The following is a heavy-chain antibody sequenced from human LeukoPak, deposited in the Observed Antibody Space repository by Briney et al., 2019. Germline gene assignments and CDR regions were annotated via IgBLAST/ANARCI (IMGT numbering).Heavy chain of an antibody. CDR3: AKDGDFWSGYPDDAFDI. J-gene: IGHJ3*02. CDR1: GFTFSSYG. V-gene: IGHV3-30*18. CDR2: ISYDGSNK. D-gene: IGHD3-3*01. Sequence: PGGSLRLSCAASGFTFSSYGMHWVRQAPGKGLEWVAVISYDGSNKYYADSVKGRFTISRDNSKNTLYLQMNSLRAEDTAVYYCAKDGDFWSGYPDDAFDIWGQGTMVTVSS.